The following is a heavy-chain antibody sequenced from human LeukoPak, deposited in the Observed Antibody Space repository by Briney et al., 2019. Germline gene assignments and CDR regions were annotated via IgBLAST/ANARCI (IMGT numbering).Heavy chain of an antibody. D-gene: IGHD4-11*01. V-gene: IGHV3-71*01. J-gene: IGHJ4*02. CDR1: GFTFSDYY. CDR3: TRGYSIDY. Sequence: GGSLRLSCASSGFTFSDYYMTWIRQAPGQGLEWGGFIRSKASGGTTEYTASVKGRFTISRDDSKSIAYLQMNSLITEDTAIYYCTRGYSIDYWGQGTQVTVSS. CDR2: IRSKASGGTT.